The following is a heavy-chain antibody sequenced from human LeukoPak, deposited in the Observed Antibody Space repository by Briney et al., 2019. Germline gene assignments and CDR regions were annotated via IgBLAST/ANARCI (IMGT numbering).Heavy chain of an antibody. D-gene: IGHD1-26*01. CDR2: IYYSGST. Sequence: PSETLSLTCTVSGGSISSSGYYWGWIRQPPGKGLERIASIYYSGSTYYNPSLKSRVTISVDTSKNQLSLKLSSLTAADTAVYYCARHEYSGSYYGLSWFDPWGQGTLVTVSS. J-gene: IGHJ5*02. V-gene: IGHV4-39*01. CDR3: ARHEYSGSYYGLSWFDP. CDR1: GGSISSSGYY.